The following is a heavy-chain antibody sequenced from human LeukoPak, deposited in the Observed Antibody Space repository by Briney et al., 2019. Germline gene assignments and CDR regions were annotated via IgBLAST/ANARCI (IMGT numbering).Heavy chain of an antibody. D-gene: IGHD3-10*01. J-gene: IGHJ4*02. CDR3: ARRSGSYSNFDY. Sequence: GGSLRLSCAASGFTFSSYSMNWDRQAPGKGLEWVSSISSSSSYIYYADSVKGRFTISRDNAKNSLYLQMNSLRAEDTAVYYCARRSGSYSNFDYWGQGTLVTVSS. V-gene: IGHV3-21*01. CDR2: ISSSSSYI. CDR1: GFTFSSYS.